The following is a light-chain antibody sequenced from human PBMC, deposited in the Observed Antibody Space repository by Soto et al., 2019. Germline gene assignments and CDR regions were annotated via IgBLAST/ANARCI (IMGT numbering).Light chain of an antibody. Sequence: DIQMTQSPSSLSASVGDRVTITCRASQSISSWLAWYQQKPGKAPKLLIYKASSLASGVPSRLRGSGSGTEFTLTISRLQPDDFETYYCQQYNSYSWTFGQGTKVDIK. CDR2: KAS. V-gene: IGKV1-5*03. J-gene: IGKJ1*01. CDR1: QSISSW. CDR3: QQYNSYSWT.